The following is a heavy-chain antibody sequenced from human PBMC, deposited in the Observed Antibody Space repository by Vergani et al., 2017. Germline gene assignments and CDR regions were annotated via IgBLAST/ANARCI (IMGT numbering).Heavy chain of an antibody. Sequence: QVQLVQSGAEVKKPGASAKVSCKASGYTFTGYYMHWVRQAPGQGLEWMGWINPNSGGTNYAQKFQGRVTMTRDTSISTAYMELSRLRSDDTAVYYCARDRRIAAAGTSWFDPWGQGTLVTVSS. CDR1: GYTFTGYY. D-gene: IGHD6-13*01. CDR2: INPNSGGT. V-gene: IGHV1-2*02. CDR3: ARDRRIAAAGTSWFDP. J-gene: IGHJ5*02.